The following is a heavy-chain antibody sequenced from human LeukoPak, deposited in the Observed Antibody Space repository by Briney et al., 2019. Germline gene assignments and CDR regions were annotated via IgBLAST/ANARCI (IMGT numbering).Heavy chain of an antibody. CDR2: INPSGGST. V-gene: IGHV1-46*01. J-gene: IGHJ5*02. Sequence: GASVKVSCKASGYTFTSYYMHGVRQAPGQGLEWMGIINPSGGSTSYAQKFQGRVTMTRDTSTSTVYMELSSLRSEDTAVYYCAREGDVDTATWHWFDPWGQGTLVTVSS. CDR1: GYTFTSYY. D-gene: IGHD5-18*01. CDR3: AREGDVDTATWHWFDP.